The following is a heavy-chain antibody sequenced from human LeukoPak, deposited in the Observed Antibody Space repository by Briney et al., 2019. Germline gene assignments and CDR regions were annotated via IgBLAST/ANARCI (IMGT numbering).Heavy chain of an antibody. D-gene: IGHD3-16*01. J-gene: IGHJ3*02. V-gene: IGHV4-59*08. Sequence: SETLSLTCTVSGSSISSYYRSWIRQPPGKGLEWIGYIYYSGSTNYNPSLKSRVTIGVDRSKNQFSLKLSSVTAADTAVYYCARNDGDIWGQGTMVTVSS. CDR2: IYYSGST. CDR3: ARNDGDI. CDR1: GSSISSYY.